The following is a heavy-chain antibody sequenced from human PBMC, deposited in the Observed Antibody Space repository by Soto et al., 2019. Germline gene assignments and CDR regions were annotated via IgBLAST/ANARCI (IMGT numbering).Heavy chain of an antibody. V-gene: IGHV3-23*01. Sequence: EVHLSQSGGGLVQPGGSLRLSCAASGFTFSDYGMSWVRQAPGEGLEWVSTIRGSAGNTYYVDSVKGRFTISRDDSTNTVYLQMNSLRAEDTAVYYCAKPLWFGESVFDPWGQGTLVIVSS. CDR1: GFTFSDYG. D-gene: IGHD3-10*01. CDR2: IRGSAGNT. J-gene: IGHJ5*02. CDR3: AKPLWFGESVFDP.